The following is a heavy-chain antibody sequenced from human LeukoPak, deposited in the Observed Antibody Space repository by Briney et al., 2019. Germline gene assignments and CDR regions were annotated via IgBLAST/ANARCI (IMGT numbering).Heavy chain of an antibody. CDR1: GFTFSSYA. CDR3: ARAVVGKEDLDY. J-gene: IGHJ4*02. CDR2: ISYDGSNK. Sequence: GGSLRLSCAASGFTFSSYAMHWVRQAPGKGLEWVAVISYDGSNKYYADSAKGRFTISRDNSKNTLHLQMNSLRAEDTAVYFCARAVVGKEDLDYWGQGTLVTVSS. D-gene: IGHD6-19*01. V-gene: IGHV3-30-3*01.